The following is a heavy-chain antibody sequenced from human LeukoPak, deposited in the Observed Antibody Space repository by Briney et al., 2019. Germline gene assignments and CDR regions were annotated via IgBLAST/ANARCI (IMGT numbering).Heavy chain of an antibody. J-gene: IGHJ3*02. CDR1: GGSISSSSYY. Sequence: PSETLSLTCTVSGGSISSSSYYWGWIRQPPGKGLEWIGSIYYSGSTYYNPSLKSRVTISVDTSKNQFSLKLSSVTAADTAVYYCARLYCSSTSCYLNAFNIWGQGTMVTVSS. V-gene: IGHV4-39*07. CDR3: ARLYCSSTSCYLNAFNI. D-gene: IGHD2-2*01. CDR2: IYYSGST.